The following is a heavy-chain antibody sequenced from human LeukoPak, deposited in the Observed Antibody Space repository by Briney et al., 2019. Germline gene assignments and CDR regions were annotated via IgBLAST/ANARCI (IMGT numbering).Heavy chain of an antibody. CDR2: FDPEDGET. Sequence: ASVKVSCKVTGNTLTELSMHWVRQAPGNGLEWMGGFDPEDGETIYAQKFQGRVTMTEDTSTDTAYMELSSLRSEDTAVYYCATALFRDYGDYGALYYYGMDVWGQGTTVTVSS. D-gene: IGHD4-17*01. CDR1: GNTLTELS. J-gene: IGHJ6*02. CDR3: ATALFRDYGDYGALYYYGMDV. V-gene: IGHV1-24*01.